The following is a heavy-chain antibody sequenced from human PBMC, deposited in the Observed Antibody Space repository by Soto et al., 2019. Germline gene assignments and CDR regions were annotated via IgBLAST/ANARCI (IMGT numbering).Heavy chain of an antibody. J-gene: IGHJ6*01. Sequence: PSETLSLTGGVSGGSFSGHDCSWIRQPPGKGLEWIGEIIPTGTTTYNPSLKSRLSISLDTSNNQFSLNLTSVSAADTAVYYCGRGGVTLDWNHYYYVMEVWGQGTTVSLSS. V-gene: IGHV4-34*01. D-gene: IGHD3-3*01. CDR3: GRGGVTLDWNHYYYVMEV. CDR2: IIPTGTT. CDR1: GGSFSGHD.